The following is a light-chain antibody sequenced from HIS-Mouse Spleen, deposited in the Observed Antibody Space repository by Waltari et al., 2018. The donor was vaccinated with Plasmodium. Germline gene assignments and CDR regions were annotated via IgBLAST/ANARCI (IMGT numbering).Light chain of an antibody. J-gene: IGKJ3*01. CDR3: QQYDNLPPAFT. CDR2: GAS. Sequence: EIVLTQSPGTLSLSPGERATLSCRASQSVSSSYLAWYQQKPGQAPRLLIYGASSRATGIPDRFSGSGSGTDFTFTISSLQPEDIATYYCQQYDNLPPAFTFGPGTKVDIK. CDR1: QSVSSSY. V-gene: IGKV3-20*01.